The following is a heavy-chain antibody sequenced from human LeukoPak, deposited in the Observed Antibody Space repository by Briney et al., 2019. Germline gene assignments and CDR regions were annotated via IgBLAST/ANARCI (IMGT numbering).Heavy chain of an antibody. V-gene: IGHV3-30*18. J-gene: IGHJ4*02. CDR1: GFTFSSYG. D-gene: IGHD2-21*02. CDR2: ISYDGSNK. CDR3: AKDYHGPSGGDPQCYFDY. Sequence: GGSLRLSCAASGFTFSSYGMHWVRQAPGKGLEWVAVISYDGSNKYYADSVKGRFTISRDNSKNTLYLQMNSLRAEDTAVYYCAKDYHGPSGGDPQCYFDYWGQGTLVTVSS.